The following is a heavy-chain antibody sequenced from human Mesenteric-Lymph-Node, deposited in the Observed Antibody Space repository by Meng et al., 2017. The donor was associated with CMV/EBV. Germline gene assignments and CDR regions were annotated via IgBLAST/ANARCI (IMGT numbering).Heavy chain of an antibody. CDR3: ARVDDSSGYYVGGG. CDR1: GYTFTDYY. J-gene: IGHJ4*02. D-gene: IGHD3-22*01. CDR2: INPNTGDT. V-gene: IGHV1-2*06. Sequence: ASVKVSCKASGYTFTDYYLHWVRQAPGHGLEWMGRINPNTGDTNYAQKFQGRVTLTRDTSITTAYMELTGLTSDDTAVYYCARVDDSSGYYVGGGWGQGTLVTVSS.